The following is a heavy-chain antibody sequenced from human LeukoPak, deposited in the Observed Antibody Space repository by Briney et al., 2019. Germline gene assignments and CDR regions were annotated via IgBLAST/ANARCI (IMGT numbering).Heavy chain of an antibody. D-gene: IGHD1-1*01. V-gene: IGHV1-2*02. Sequence: ASVKVSCTASGYTFTGYYMHWVRQAPGQGLEWMGWINPNSGGTNYAQKFQGRVTMTRDTSISTAYMELSRLRSDDTAVYYCARDMVGTTWDNWFDPWGQGTLVTVSS. J-gene: IGHJ5*02. CDR1: GYTFTGYY. CDR3: ARDMVGTTWDNWFDP. CDR2: INPNSGGT.